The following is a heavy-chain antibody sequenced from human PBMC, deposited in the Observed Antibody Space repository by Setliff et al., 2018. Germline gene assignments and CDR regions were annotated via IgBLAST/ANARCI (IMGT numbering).Heavy chain of an antibody. CDR1: GGSMSNYY. Sequence: ETLSLTCTVSGGSMSNYYWSWIRQPPGRGMEWIGYIFYSGSTSYIPSLKSRVSISIDTSKNQFSLKLSSVTAADTAVYYCARGSYYDSSGYSPDFFDYWGQGTQVTVSS. V-gene: IGHV4-59*08. CDR3: ARGSYYDSSGYSPDFFDY. J-gene: IGHJ4*02. D-gene: IGHD3-22*01. CDR2: IFYSGST.